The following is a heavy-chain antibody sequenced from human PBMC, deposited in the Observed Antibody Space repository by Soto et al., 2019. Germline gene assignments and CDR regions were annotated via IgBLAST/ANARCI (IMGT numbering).Heavy chain of an antibody. Sequence: KGSGYSFTSYWISWVRQMPGKGLEWMGWIDPSDSYTNYSPSFQGHVTISADKSISTAYLQWSSLKASDTAMYYCAINGLLTYYDFWSGPIGHYGMDVWGQGTTVTVS. CDR2: IDPSDSYT. D-gene: IGHD3-3*01. CDR3: AINGLLTYYDFWSGPIGHYGMDV. CDR1: GYSFTSYW. J-gene: IGHJ6*02. V-gene: IGHV5-10-1*01.